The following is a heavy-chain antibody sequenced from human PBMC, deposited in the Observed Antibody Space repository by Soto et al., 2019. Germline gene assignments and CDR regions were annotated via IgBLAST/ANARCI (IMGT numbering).Heavy chain of an antibody. CDR2: IRSKAYGGTT. J-gene: IGHJ6*02. CDR3: TLSTGGIVVVPAADYYYYGMDV. CDR1: GFTFGDYA. V-gene: IGHV3-49*03. Sequence: GGSLRLSCTASGFTFGDYAMSWFRQAPGKGLEWVGFIRSKAYGGTTEYAASVKGRFTISRDDSKSIAYLQMNSLKTEDTAVYYCTLSTGGIVVVPAADYYYYGMDVWGQGTTVTVSS. D-gene: IGHD2-2*01.